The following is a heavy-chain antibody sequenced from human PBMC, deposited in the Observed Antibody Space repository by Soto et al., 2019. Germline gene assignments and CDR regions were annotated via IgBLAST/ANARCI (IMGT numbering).Heavy chain of an antibody. CDR1: GYTFTSYA. J-gene: IGHJ4*02. V-gene: IGHV1-3*01. CDR2: INAGNGNT. CDR3: ARGIPRLLPHY. Sequence: ASVKVCCKASGYTFTSYAMHWVRQAPGQRLEWMGWINAGNGNTKYSQKFQGRVTITRDTSASTAYMELSSLRSEDTAVYYCARGIPRLLPHYWGQGTLVTVSS. D-gene: IGHD3-22*01.